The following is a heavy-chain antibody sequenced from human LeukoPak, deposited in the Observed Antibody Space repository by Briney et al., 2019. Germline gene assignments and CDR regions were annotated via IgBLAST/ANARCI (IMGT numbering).Heavy chain of an antibody. Sequence: ESGPTLVNPTQTLTLTCTFSGFSLSTSGVGVGWIRQPPGKALEGLPLIYWADDMHYSPSLKSRLTITKDPSKNQVVLTMTNMDPVDTATYYCAHKYAVPAAVAPFYFDYWGQGTLVTVSS. CDR3: AHKYAVPAAVAPFYFDY. J-gene: IGHJ4*02. D-gene: IGHD2-2*01. CDR1: GFSLSTSGVG. CDR2: IYWADDM. V-gene: IGHV2-5*02.